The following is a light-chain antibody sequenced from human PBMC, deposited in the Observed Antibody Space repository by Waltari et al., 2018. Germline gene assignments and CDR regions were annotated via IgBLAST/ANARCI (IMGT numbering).Light chain of an antibody. CDR2: EGS. Sequence: QSALIQPASVSGSPGQSITMSCTATSSDVGPYILVSWYQQHPGKAPKLMIYEGSKRPSGVSYSFSGSKSGNTASLTISGLQAEDEADYYCSSYAGGDTPRVFGGGTKLTVL. V-gene: IGLV2-23*01. CDR1: SSDVGPYIL. J-gene: IGLJ2*01. CDR3: SSYAGGDTPRV.